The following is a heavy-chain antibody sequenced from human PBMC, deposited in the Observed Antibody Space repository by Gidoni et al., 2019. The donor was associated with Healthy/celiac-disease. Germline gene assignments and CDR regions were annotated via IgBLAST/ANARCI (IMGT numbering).Heavy chain of an antibody. D-gene: IGHD1-26*01. CDR1: GFTFSSCW. CDR2: IKQDGSEK. J-gene: IGHJ4*02. CDR3: ARSSDGSGRGRMGFDY. V-gene: IGHV3-7*03. Sequence: EVQLVESGGGLVQPGGYLRLACAASGFTFSSCWMSWVRQAPGKGLEWVANIKQDGSEKYYVDSGKGRFTISRDNAKNSLYLQMNSLRAEDTAVYYCARSSDGSGRGRMGFDYWGQGTLVTVSS.